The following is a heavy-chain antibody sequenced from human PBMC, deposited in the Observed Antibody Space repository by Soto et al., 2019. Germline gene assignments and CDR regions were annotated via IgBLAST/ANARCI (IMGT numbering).Heavy chain of an antibody. V-gene: IGHV6-1*01. CDR2: TYYRSKWYN. CDR3: ARDPVYYYGLGSYNYFDY. D-gene: IGHD3-10*01. CDR1: GDSVSSNSAA. Sequence: PSQTLSLTCAISGDSVSSNSAAWNWIRQSPSRGLEWLGRTYYRSKWYNDYAVSAKNRITINPDTSKNQFSLQLNSVTPEDTAVYYCARDPVYYYGLGSYNYFDYWGQGTLVTVS. J-gene: IGHJ4*02.